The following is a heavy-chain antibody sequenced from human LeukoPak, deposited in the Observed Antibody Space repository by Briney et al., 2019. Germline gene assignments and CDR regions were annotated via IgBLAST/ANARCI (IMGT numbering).Heavy chain of an antibody. CDR2: IRYDGSTK. CDR3: AKDRCSNGIGCYYYYMDV. CDR1: GFTFSSYG. Sequence: GGSLRLSCAASGFTFSSYGMHWVRQAPGKGLEWVAFIRYDGSTKHYADSVKGRFTISRDNSKNILYLQMNSLRTEDTAVYYCAKDRCSNGIGCYYYYMDVWGKGTTVTISS. D-gene: IGHD2-8*01. V-gene: IGHV3-30*02. J-gene: IGHJ6*03.